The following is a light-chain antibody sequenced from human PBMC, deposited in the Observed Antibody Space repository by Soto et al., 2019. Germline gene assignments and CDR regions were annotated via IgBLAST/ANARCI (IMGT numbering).Light chain of an antibody. J-gene: IGKJ5*01. CDR1: QSINNY. CDR3: QQRSNWPPIT. CDR2: DAS. V-gene: IGKV3-11*01. Sequence: EIVLTQSPATLSLSPGERATLSCRASQSINNYLAWYQQKPGQAPRLLIYDASNRATGIPTRFSGSGSGTDFTLTISSLDPEDFAIYYCQQRSNWPPITFGQGTRLEIK.